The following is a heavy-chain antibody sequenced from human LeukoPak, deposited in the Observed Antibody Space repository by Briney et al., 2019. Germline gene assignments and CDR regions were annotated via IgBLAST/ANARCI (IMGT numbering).Heavy chain of an antibody. J-gene: IGHJ5*02. CDR3: ARGSKYQLLSRRFDP. CDR2: INHSGST. D-gene: IGHD2-2*01. Sequence: SSETLSLTCAVYGGSFSGYYWSWIRQPPGKGLEWIGEINHSGSTNYNPSLKSRVTISVDTSKYQFSLKLSSVTAADTAVYYCARGSKYQLLSRRFDPWGQGTLVTVSS. V-gene: IGHV4-34*01. CDR1: GGSFSGYY.